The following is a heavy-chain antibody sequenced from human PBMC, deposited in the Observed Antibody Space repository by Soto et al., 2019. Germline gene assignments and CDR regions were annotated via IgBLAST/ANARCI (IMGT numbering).Heavy chain of an antibody. J-gene: IGHJ4*02. CDR2: ISDVEGAT. CDR1: GFSFSNYA. Sequence: GGSLRLSCAASGFSFSNYAMTWVRQAPGKGLEWVSTISDVEGATYSADSVKGRFTTSRDNSKNTVFLQMDNLRAEDTAAYFCVKGTRPLPNISGLIYGRYWGQGPPVTVSS. CDR3: VKGTRPLPNISGLIYGRY. D-gene: IGHD6-19*01. V-gene: IGHV3-23*01.